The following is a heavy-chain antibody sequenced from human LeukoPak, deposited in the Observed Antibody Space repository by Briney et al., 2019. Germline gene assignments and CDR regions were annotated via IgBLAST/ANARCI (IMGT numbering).Heavy chain of an antibody. CDR3: ARVYRDDFWSGYSTHFDY. D-gene: IGHD3-3*01. CDR2: INYSGSA. CDR1: GGSISNYY. Sequence: PSETLSLTCTVSGGSISNYYWSWIRQPPGKGLELIGYINYSGSANYNPSLKSRVTMSVDTSKNQFSLKLTSVTAADTAVYYCARVYRDDFWSGYSTHFDYWGQGTLVTVSS. J-gene: IGHJ4*02. V-gene: IGHV4-59*01.